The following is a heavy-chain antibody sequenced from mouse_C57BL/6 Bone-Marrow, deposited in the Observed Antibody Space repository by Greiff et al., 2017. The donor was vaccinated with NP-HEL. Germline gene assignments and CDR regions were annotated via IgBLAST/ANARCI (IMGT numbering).Heavy chain of an antibody. Sequence: QVQLQQPGAELVKPGASVKLSCKASGYTFTSYWMQWVKQRPGQGLEWIGEIDPSDSYTNYNQKFKGKATLTVDTSSSTAYMQLSSLTSEDSAVYYCARDGEKLLRYWYFDVWGTGTTVTVSS. CDR3: ARDGEKLLRYWYFDV. CDR2: IDPSDSYT. CDR1: GYTFTSYW. D-gene: IGHD1-1*01. J-gene: IGHJ1*03. V-gene: IGHV1-50*01.